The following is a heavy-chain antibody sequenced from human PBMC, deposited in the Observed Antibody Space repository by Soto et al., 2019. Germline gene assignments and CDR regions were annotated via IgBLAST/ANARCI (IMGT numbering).Heavy chain of an antibody. D-gene: IGHD1-26*01. Sequence: VASVKVSCKASGYTFTSYGISWVRQAPGQGLEWMGWISAYNGNTNYAQKLQGRVTMTTDTSTSTAYMELRSLRSDDTAVYYCAREGAIVGATSGSDYWGQGTLVTVSS. CDR2: ISAYNGNT. CDR1: GYTFTSYG. V-gene: IGHV1-18*01. J-gene: IGHJ4*02. CDR3: AREGAIVGATSGSDY.